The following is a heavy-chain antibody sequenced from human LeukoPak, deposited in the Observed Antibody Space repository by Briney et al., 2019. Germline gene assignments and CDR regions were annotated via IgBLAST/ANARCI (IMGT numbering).Heavy chain of an antibody. Sequence: PGGSLRLSCAASGFTFSSYGVHWVRQAPGKGLEWVAVIWYDGSNKYYADSVKGRFTISRDNSKNTLYLQMNSLRAEDTAVYYCARDSIVGATPLFDYWGQGTLVTVSS. CDR3: ARDSIVGATPLFDY. CDR2: IWYDGSNK. CDR1: GFTFSSYG. V-gene: IGHV3-33*01. D-gene: IGHD1-26*01. J-gene: IGHJ4*02.